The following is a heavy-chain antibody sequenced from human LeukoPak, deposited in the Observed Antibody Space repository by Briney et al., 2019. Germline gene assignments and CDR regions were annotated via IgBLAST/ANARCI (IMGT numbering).Heavy chain of an antibody. CDR2: IYSSGST. V-gene: IGHV4-4*07. Sequence: SETLSLTCSVSGGVIIPFYWNWIRQPAGKGLEWIGRIYSSGSTKYNPSLKSRVTMSVDTSKIQFSLKLSSVTAADTAVYYCAKDYYDSSEGWFDPWGQGTLVAVSS. CDR3: AKDYYDSSEGWFDP. J-gene: IGHJ5*02. CDR1: GGVIIPFY. D-gene: IGHD3-22*01.